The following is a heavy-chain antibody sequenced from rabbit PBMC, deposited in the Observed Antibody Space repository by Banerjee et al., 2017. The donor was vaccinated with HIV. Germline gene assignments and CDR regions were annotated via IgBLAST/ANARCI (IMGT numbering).Heavy chain of an antibody. Sequence: GKGLEWIGTIYAGSTGSTYYASWAKGRFTISKTSSTTVTLQMTSLTAADTATYFCARDFDFWGPGTLVTVS. CDR2: IYAGSTGST. V-gene: IGHV1S40*01. CDR3: ARDFDF. J-gene: IGHJ4*01.